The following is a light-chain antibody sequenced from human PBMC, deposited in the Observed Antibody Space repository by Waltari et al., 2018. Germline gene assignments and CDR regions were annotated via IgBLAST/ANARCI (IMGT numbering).Light chain of an antibody. CDR1: QSVSSY. CDR3: QQRSNWPPVMYT. V-gene: IGKV3-11*01. Sequence: EIVLTQSPVTLSLSPGERATLSCRASQSVSSYLAWYQQKPGQAPRLLIYDASNRATGIPARFSGSGSGTDFTLTISSLEPEDFAVYYCQQRSNWPPVMYTFGQGTKLEIK. J-gene: IGKJ2*01. CDR2: DAS.